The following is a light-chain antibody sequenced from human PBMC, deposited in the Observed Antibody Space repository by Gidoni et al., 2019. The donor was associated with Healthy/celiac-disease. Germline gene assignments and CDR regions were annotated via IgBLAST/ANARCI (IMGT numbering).Light chain of an antibody. J-gene: IGKJ2*01. CDR1: QSISSW. V-gene: IGKV1-5*01. CDR3: QQYNSYSYT. Sequence: DTPITQLPSTLSASVGDRVTITCRASQSISSWLAWYQQKPGKAPKLLIDDASSLESGVPSRFSGSGSGTEFTLTISSLQPDDFATYYCQQYNSYSYTFGQGTKLEIK. CDR2: DAS.